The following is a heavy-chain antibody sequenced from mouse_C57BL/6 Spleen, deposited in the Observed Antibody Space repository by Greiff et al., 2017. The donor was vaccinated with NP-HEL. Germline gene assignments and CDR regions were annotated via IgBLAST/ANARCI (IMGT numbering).Heavy chain of an antibody. Sequence: EVKLEESGEGLVKPGGSLKLSCAASGFTFSSYAMSWVRQTPEKRLEWVAYISSGGDYIYYADTVKGRFTISRDNARNTLYLQMSSLKSEDTAMYYCTRGGYDYIDYWGQGTTLTVSS. CDR2: ISSGGDYI. J-gene: IGHJ2*01. CDR3: TRGGYDYIDY. V-gene: IGHV5-9-1*02. D-gene: IGHD2-3*01. CDR1: GFTFSSYA.